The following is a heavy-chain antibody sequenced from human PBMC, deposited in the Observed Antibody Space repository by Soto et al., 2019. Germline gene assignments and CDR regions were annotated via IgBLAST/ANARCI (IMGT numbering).Heavy chain of an antibody. CDR3: ARTYSSASWGRYYYYYYGMDV. Sequence: QVQVVQSGAEVKKPGSSVKVSCKASGDTFYNYAISWVRQAPGRGLEWMGGLIPIFGTANYAHKFQGRVTIPADESASTAYMDLSSVRSEDKAVYYCARTYSSASWGRYYYYYYGMDVWGQGTTVTVSS. D-gene: IGHD6-6*01. J-gene: IGHJ6*02. CDR2: LIPIFGTA. CDR1: GDTFYNYA. V-gene: IGHV1-69*01.